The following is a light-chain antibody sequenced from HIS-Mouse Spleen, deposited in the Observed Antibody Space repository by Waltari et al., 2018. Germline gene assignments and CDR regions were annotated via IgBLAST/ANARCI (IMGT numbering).Light chain of an antibody. CDR1: QGISSY. CDR2: AAS. CDR3: RQLNSYPPT. J-gene: IGKJ1*01. Sequence: DIQLTQSPSFLSASVGDRVTITCRASQGISSYLAWYQQKPGKAPKLLIYAASTLQSGVPSRFSGSGSGTEFTLTISSLQPEDFAPYYCRQLNSYPPTFGQGTKVEIK. V-gene: IGKV1-9*01.